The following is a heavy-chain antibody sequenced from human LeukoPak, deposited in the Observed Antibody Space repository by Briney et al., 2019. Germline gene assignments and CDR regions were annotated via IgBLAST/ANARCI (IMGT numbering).Heavy chain of an antibody. CDR1: GFTFSTYG. D-gene: IGHD3-10*01. CDR2: IWYDGSNK. CDR3: AKAGRGVISHFDY. J-gene: IGHJ4*02. Sequence: GRSLRLSCAVAGFTFSTYGMHWVRQAPGKGLEWVTVIWYDGSNKYYADSVKGRFTISRDNSKNTVYLQMNSLRVEDTAVYYCAKAGRGVISHFDYWGQGTLVTVSS. V-gene: IGHV3-33*06.